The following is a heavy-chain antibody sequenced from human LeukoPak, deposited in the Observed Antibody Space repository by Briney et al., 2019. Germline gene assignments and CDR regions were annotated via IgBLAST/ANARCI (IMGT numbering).Heavy chain of an antibody. Sequence: SQTLPLTCTISGGSVSSGSYYWTWIRQHPDKGLEWIGYINYSGNIYYNPSLKSRVTMSVDTSKNQFSLRLSSVTAADTAVYFCARYDSATMSGWFDPWGRGTLVTVSS. D-gene: IGHD2-2*01. CDR2: INYSGNI. CDR1: GGSVSSGSYY. CDR3: ARYDSATMSGWFDP. J-gene: IGHJ5*02. V-gene: IGHV4-31*03.